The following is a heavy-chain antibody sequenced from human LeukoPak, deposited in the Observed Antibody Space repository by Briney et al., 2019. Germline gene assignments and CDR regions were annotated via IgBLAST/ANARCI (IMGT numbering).Heavy chain of an antibody. CDR3: AREVATIEGLDY. Sequence: VAVISYDGSNKYYADSVKGRFTISRDNSKNTLYLQMNSLRAEDTAVYYCAREVATIEGLDYWGQGTLVTVSS. CDR2: ISYDGSNK. V-gene: IGHV3-30-3*01. D-gene: IGHD5-12*01. J-gene: IGHJ4*02.